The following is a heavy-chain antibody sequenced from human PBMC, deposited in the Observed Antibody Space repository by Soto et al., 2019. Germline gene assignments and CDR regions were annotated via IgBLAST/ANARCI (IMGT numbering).Heavy chain of an antibody. V-gene: IGHV4-30-2*01. CDR2: IYHSGST. Sequence: SETLSLPCAVSGGSISSGGYSWSWIRQPPGKGLEWIGYIYHSGSTYYNPSLKSRVTISVDRSKNQFSLKLTSVTAADTAGYYWATAPGPYWGQGTQVTVSS. CDR3: ATAPGPY. CDR1: GGSISSGGYS. J-gene: IGHJ4*02.